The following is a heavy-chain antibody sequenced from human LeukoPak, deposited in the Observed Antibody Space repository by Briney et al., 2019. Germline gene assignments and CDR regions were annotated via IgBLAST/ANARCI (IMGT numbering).Heavy chain of an antibody. V-gene: IGHV1-2*02. CDR2: INPNSGGT. CDR3: ARDDCSGGSCYSIDY. Sequence: ASVKVSCKASGYTFTGYYMHWVRQAPGQGLEWMGWINPNSGGTNYAQKFQGRVTMTRDTSISTAYMELSRLRSDDTAVYYCARDDCSGGSCYSIDYRGQGTLVTVSS. J-gene: IGHJ4*02. D-gene: IGHD2-15*01. CDR1: GYTFTGYY.